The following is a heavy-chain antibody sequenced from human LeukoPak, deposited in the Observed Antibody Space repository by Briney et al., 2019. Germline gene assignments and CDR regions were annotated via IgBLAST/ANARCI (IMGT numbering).Heavy chain of an antibody. J-gene: IGHJ4*02. V-gene: IGHV3-23*01. CDR1: GFTFSSYA. CDR3: AKAVRRDYCSGGSCYYFDY. D-gene: IGHD2-15*01. Sequence: GGSLRLSCAASGFTFSSYAMSRVRQAPGKGLEWVSAISGSGGSTYYADSVKGRFTISRDNSKNTLYLQMNSLRAEDTAVYYCAKAVRRDYCSGGSCYYFDYWGQGTLVTVSS. CDR2: ISGSGGST.